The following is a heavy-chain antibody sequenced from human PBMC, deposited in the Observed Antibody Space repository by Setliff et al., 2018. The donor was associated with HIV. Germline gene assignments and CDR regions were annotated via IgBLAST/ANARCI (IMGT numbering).Heavy chain of an antibody. D-gene: IGHD3-10*01. CDR2: IYYSGSI. CDR3: ARSTYYYGSGKGSGWFDP. CDR1: GYSISSNDW. V-gene: IGHV4-28*05. J-gene: IGHJ5*02. Sequence: PSETLSLTCVVSGYSISSNDWWGWIRQSPGKGLEWIGYIYYSGSIYYNPSLKSRVTISIDRSKNQFSLKLSSVTAADTAVYYCARSTYYYGSGKGSGWFDPWGQGTLVTVSS.